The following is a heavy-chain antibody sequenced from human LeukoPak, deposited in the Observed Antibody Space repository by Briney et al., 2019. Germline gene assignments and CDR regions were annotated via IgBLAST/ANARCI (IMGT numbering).Heavy chain of an antibody. V-gene: IGHV3-23*01. D-gene: IGHD4-11*01. CDR1: GFTFSTSA. CDR2: IKGGGGDP. J-gene: IGHJ4*02. CDR3: AKGGHDYNPFYW. Sequence: PGGSLRLSCAASGFTFSTSAMGWVRQAPGKGLEWVSSIKGGGGDPFYADSVKGRFTISRDNSKNTRFLQLNSLRAEDTAVYYCAKGGHDYNPFYWWGQGTLVTVSS.